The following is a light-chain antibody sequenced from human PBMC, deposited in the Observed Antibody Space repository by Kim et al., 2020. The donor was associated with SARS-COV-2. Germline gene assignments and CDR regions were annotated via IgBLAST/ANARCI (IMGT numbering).Light chain of an antibody. CDR2: EDN. Sequence: FMLTQPHSVSESPGKTVTISCTRSSGSIASNYVQWYQQRPGSVPTTVIYEDNQRPSGVPDRFSGSIDSSSNSASLTISGLKTEDEADYYCQSYDSSNRVFGGGTQLTVL. V-gene: IGLV6-57*03. J-gene: IGLJ3*02. CDR3: QSYDSSNRV. CDR1: SGSIASNY.